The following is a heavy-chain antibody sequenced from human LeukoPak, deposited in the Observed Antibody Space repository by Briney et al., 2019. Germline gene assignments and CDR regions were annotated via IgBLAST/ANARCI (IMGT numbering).Heavy chain of an antibody. CDR3: AEPEGGYYDIRPD. D-gene: IGHD3-22*01. J-gene: IGHJ4*02. Sequence: GGSLRLSCAASEFTFSSYSMNWVRQAPGKGLEWVSYITNSGNSKSYADSVKGRFTISRDNSKNTLYLQMNSLRAEDTAVYYCAEPEGGYYDIRPDWGQGTLVTVSS. V-gene: IGHV3-48*01. CDR1: EFTFSSYS. CDR2: ITNSGNSK.